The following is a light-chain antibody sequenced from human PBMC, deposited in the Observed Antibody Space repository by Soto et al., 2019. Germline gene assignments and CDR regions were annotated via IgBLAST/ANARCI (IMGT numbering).Light chain of an antibody. CDR3: QQYTDWPIT. CDR2: AAS. CDR1: QSFSSVY. J-gene: IGKJ5*01. Sequence: DIVLKQSPGTLYLSPGDRATLSCRASQSFSSVYLAWYQQQPGQSPRLLIYAASTRATAVPDRFSGSGSGTDFTLTITSLQSDDFAVYFCQQYTDWPITFGQGTRLEVK. V-gene: IGKV3-20*01.